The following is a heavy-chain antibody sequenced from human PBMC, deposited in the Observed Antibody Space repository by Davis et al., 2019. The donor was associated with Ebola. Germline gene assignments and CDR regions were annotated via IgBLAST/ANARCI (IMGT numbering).Heavy chain of an antibody. J-gene: IGHJ6*02. CDR2: IYHSGST. CDR1: GVSISSSNR. V-gene: IGHV4-4*02. Sequence: SETLSLTCAVSGVSISSSNRWSWVRQPPGTGLEWIGEIYHSGSTNYNPSLKSRVTISLDKSKNQFSLKLSSVTAADTAVYYCARGGDSSSWYYYYGMDVWGQGTTVTVSS. D-gene: IGHD6-13*01. CDR3: ARGGDSSSWYYYYGMDV.